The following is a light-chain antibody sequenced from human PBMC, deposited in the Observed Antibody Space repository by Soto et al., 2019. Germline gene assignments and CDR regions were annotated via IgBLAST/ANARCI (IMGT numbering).Light chain of an antibody. V-gene: IGKV1-9*01. J-gene: IGKJ3*01. CDR3: QQLNSY. CDR2: AAS. Sequence: IQLTQSPSSLSASVGDRVTITCRASQGISSYLAWYQQKPGKAPKLLIYAASTLQSGVPSRFSGSGSGTDFTLTISSLQPEDSATYYCQQLNSYFGPGTKVDIK. CDR1: QGISSY.